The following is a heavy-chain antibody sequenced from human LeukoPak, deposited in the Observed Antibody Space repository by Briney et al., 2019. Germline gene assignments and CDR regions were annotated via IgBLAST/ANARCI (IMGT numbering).Heavy chain of an antibody. J-gene: IGHJ6*03. V-gene: IGHV1-8*01. CDR1: GYTFTSYD. D-gene: IGHD3-10*01. CDR3: AIRYGSGEKYYYYYYMDV. Sequence: APVRVSCKASGYTFTSYDINWVRQAPGQGLEWMGWMNPNSGNTGYAQKFQGRVIMTRNTSISTAYMELSSLRSEDTAVYYCAIRYGSGEKYYYYYYMDVWGKGTTVTVSS. CDR2: MNPNSGNT.